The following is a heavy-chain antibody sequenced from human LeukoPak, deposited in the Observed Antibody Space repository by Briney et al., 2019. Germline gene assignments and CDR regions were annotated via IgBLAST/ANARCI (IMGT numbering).Heavy chain of an antibody. J-gene: IGHJ3*02. V-gene: IGHV4-39*01. D-gene: IGHD3-22*01. CDR1: GGSISSSSYY. CDR3: ARESSGYFDAFDI. Sequence: SETLSLTCAVSGGSISSSSYYWGWIRQPPGKGLEWIGTIYYSGSPFYNPSLKSRVTISVDMSKNQFSLKLSSVTATDTAVYYCARESSGYFDAFDIWGQGTMVTVSS. CDR2: IYYSGSP.